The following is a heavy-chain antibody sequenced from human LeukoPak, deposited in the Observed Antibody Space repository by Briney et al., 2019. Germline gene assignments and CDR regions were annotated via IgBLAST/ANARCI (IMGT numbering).Heavy chain of an antibody. CDR1: GYTFTDYY. J-gene: IGHJ6*03. D-gene: IGHD3-10*01. Sequence: ASVKVSCKASGYTFTDYYIHWVRQAPGQGLEWMGWINPNSGGTNYAQKFQGRVTMTRDTSISTAYMELSRLRSDDTAVYYCARVQYYYGSGSISPQDYYYMDVWGKGTTVTVSS. CDR3: ARVQYYYGSGSISPQDYYYMDV. CDR2: INPNSGGT. V-gene: IGHV1-2*02.